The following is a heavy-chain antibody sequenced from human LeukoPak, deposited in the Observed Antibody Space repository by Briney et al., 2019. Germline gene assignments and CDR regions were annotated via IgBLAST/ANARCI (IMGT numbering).Heavy chain of an antibody. J-gene: IGHJ4*02. V-gene: IGHV4-31*03. D-gene: IGHD6-19*01. Sequence: SQTLSLTCTVSGGSISSGGYYWSWIRQHPGKGLEWIGYIYYSGSTYYNPSLKSRVTISVDTSKNQFSLKLGSVTAADTAVYYCARDDGKLSSSGWYVLDYWGQGTLVTVSS. CDR2: IYYSGST. CDR3: ARDDGKLSSSGWYVLDY. CDR1: GGSISSGGYY.